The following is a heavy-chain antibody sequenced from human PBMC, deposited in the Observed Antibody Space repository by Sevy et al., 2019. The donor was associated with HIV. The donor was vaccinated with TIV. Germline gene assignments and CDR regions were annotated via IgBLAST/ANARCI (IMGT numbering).Heavy chain of an antibody. CDR3: ARVEGTRGLGSLGFDY. CDR2: IYSGGST. J-gene: IGHJ4*02. D-gene: IGHD1-26*01. CDR1: GFTVSSNY. Sequence: GGFLRLSCAASGFTVSSNYMSWVRQAPGKGLEWVSVIYSGGSTYYADSVKGRFTISRDNSKNTLYLQMNSLRAEDTAVYYDARVEGTRGLGSLGFDYWGQGTLVTVSS. V-gene: IGHV3-53*01.